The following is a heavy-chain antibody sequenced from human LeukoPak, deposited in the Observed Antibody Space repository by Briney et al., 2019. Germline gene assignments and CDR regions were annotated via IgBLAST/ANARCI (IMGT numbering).Heavy chain of an antibody. V-gene: IGHV3-48*03. CDR2: ISDSGSAI. D-gene: IGHD6-19*01. CDR1: GFSISTFE. CDR3: ATKVAGTSHFSY. J-gene: IGHJ4*02. Sequence: GGSLRLSCAASGFSISTFEMNWVRQAPGKGLERVSYISDSGSAIQHADSVRGRFAISRDNAKNSLYLEMHSLRVEDTAVYYCATKVAGTSHFSYWGQGTLVTVSS.